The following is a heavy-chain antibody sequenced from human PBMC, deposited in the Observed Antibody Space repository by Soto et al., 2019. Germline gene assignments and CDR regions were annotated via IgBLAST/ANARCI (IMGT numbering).Heavy chain of an antibody. J-gene: IGHJ6*02. Sequence: QVQLAESGGGVVQPGRSLRLSCAASGFTFSSYGMHWVRQAPGKGLEWVAVISYDGSNKYYADSVKGRFTISRDNSKNTLYLQMNSLRAEDTAVYYCAKGIYYDFWSGYYYYYYGIDVRGQGTTVTVSS. CDR3: AKGIYYDFWSGYYYYYYGIDV. D-gene: IGHD3-3*01. CDR1: GFTFSSYG. V-gene: IGHV3-30*18. CDR2: ISYDGSNK.